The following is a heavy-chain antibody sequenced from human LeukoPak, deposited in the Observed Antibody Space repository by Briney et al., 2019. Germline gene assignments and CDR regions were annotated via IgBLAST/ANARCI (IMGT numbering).Heavy chain of an antibody. CDR2: IYYSGST. J-gene: IGHJ6*02. V-gene: IGHV4-39*01. Sequence: SETLSLTCTVSGGSISSSSYYWGWIRQPPGQGLEWIGSIYYSGSTYYNPSLKSRVTISVDTSKNQFSLKLSSVTAADTAVYYCARVRRYCSSTSCYNPGMDVWGQGTTVTVSS. D-gene: IGHD2-2*02. CDR3: ARVRRYCSSTSCYNPGMDV. CDR1: GGSISSSSYY.